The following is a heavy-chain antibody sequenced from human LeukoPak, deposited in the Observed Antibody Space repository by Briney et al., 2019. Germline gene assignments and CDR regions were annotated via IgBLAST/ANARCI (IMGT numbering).Heavy chain of an antibody. V-gene: IGHV3-9*01. CDR3: ARVLGLWYFDY. Sequence: PGGSLRLSCATSGFTFNDYAMYWVRQAPGKGLEWVSGISWNSRSIAYADSVKGRFTISRDNAKNSLYLQMNSLRAEDTAVYYCARVLGLWYFDYWGQGTLVTVSS. CDR1: GFTFNDYA. J-gene: IGHJ4*02. CDR2: ISWNSRSI. D-gene: IGHD3/OR15-3a*01.